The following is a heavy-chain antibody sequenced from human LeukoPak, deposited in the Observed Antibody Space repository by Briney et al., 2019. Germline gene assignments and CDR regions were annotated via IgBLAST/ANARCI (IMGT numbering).Heavy chain of an antibody. Sequence: GGSLRLSCAASGFTFSDYYMSWIRQAPGKGLEWVSVIYTDGSTYYADSMKGRFTISRDNSQNTLYLQMNSLRAEDTAVYYCAGLPAYWGQGTLVTVSS. CDR1: GFTFSDYY. CDR2: IYTDGST. J-gene: IGHJ4*02. V-gene: IGHV3-66*02. CDR3: AGLPAY.